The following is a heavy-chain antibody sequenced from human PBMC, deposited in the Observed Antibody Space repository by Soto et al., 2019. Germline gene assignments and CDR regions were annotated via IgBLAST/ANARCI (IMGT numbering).Heavy chain of an antibody. D-gene: IGHD6-19*01. J-gene: IGHJ6*02. CDR3: ARGLRVAGYYYYGMDV. V-gene: IGHV1-46*01. CDR2: INPSGGST. CDR1: GYTFTSYY. Sequence: ASVKVSCKASGYTFTSYYMHWVRQAPGQGLEWMGIINPSGGSTSYAQKFQGRVTMTRDTSTSTVYMELSSLRSEDTAVYYCARGLRVAGYYYYGMDVWGQGTTVTVSS.